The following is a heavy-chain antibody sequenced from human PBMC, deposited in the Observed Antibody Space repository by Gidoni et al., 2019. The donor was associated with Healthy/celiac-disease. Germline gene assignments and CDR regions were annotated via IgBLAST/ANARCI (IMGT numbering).Heavy chain of an antibody. CDR1: GYTFSAYS. J-gene: IGHJ6*02. CDR3: ARDSGSYYRETYYYYVWTS. D-gene: IGHD1-26*01. CDR2: ISSINRTI. Sequence: EVQLLESGGGSVQPGGSLRLSCAASGYTFSAYSLNWGRQAPRKGLEWVSYISSINRTIYYAASVKGRFTISRDNAKNALYLQMNSLRDEDTAVYYGARDSGSYYRETYYYYVWTSGAKGPRSPSP. V-gene: IGHV3-48*02.